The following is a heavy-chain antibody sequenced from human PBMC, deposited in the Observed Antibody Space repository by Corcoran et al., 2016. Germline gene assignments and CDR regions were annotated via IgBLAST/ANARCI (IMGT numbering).Heavy chain of an antibody. Sequence: QVQLVQSGAEVKKPGASVKVSCKASGYTFTSYYMHWVRQAPGQGLEWMGIINPSGGSTSYAQKFQGRVTMTRDTSTSTVYMELSSLRSEDTAVYSCASSCSSTSCYTESLVSLDYWGQGTLVTVSS. CDR1: GYTFTSYY. CDR2: INPSGGST. V-gene: IGHV1-46*01. D-gene: IGHD2-2*02. CDR3: ASSCSSTSCYTESLVSLDY. J-gene: IGHJ4*02.